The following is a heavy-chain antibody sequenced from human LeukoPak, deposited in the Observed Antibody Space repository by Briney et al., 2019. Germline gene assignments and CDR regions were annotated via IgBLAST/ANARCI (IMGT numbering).Heavy chain of an antibody. CDR3: ARVVAGSVHNWFDP. D-gene: IGHD6-19*01. Sequence: SETLSLTCTVSGGSISSGSYYWSWIRQPAGKGLEWIGRIYTSGSTNYNPSLKSRVTISVDTSKNQFSLKLSSVTAADTAVYYCARVVAGSVHNWFDPLGPGNPGHRLL. J-gene: IGHJ5*02. V-gene: IGHV4-61*02. CDR2: IYTSGST. CDR1: GGSISSGSYY.